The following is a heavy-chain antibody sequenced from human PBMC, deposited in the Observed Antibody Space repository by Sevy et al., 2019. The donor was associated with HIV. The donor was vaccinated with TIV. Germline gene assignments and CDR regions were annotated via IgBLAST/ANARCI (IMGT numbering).Heavy chain of an antibody. CDR3: AREQLSYYYYSMDV. CDR2: IKQDGSEK. CDR1: GFTVSSYW. J-gene: IGHJ6*02. V-gene: IGHV3-7*01. Sequence: GGSLRLSCVVSGFTVSSYWMSWVRQAPGKGLEWVANIKQDGSEKYSVDSVKGRFTISRDNAKNSLYLQMNSLRAEDTAVYYCAREQLSYYYYSMDVWGQGTTVTVSS. D-gene: IGHD1-1*01.